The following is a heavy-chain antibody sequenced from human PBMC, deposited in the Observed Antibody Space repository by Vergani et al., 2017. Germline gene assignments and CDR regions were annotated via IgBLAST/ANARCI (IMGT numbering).Heavy chain of an antibody. J-gene: IGHJ6*03. V-gene: IGHV3-21*01. D-gene: IGHD2-2*01. Sequence: VQLVESGGGLVKPGGSLRLSCAASGFTFSSYSMNWVRQAPGKGLEWVSSISSSSSYIYYADSVKSRFTISRDNAKNSLYLQMNSLRAEDTAVYYCAXGVPHYYYYYYMDVWGKGTTVTVSS. CDR1: GFTFSSYS. CDR2: ISSSSSYI. CDR3: AXGVPHYYYYYYMDV.